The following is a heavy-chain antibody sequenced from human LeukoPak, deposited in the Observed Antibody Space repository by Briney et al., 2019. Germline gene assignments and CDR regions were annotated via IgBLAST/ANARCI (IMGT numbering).Heavy chain of an antibody. D-gene: IGHD3-10*01. CDR3: ASRYGSGSTMRVWNSMFDS. Sequence: PGGSLRLSCAASGFTFSSYEMNWVRQAPGKGLEWVSYISNSGSHTYYADSVKGRFTISRDNAKNSLYLQMNSLRAEDTAVYYCASRYGSGSTMRVWNSMFDSWGQGTLVTVSS. J-gene: IGHJ4*02. CDR1: GFTFSSYE. V-gene: IGHV3-48*03. CDR2: ISNSGSHT.